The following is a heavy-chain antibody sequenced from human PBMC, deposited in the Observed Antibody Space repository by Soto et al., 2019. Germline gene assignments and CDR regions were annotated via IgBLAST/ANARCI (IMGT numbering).Heavy chain of an antibody. CDR3: AREGSVAGTSLIDS. D-gene: IGHD6-19*01. Sequence: QVQLVESGGGVVQPGRSLRLSCAASGFTFSDYGMQWVRQAPGKGLEWVAVIWHDGSEKYYADSVKGRFNISRDNSKNTLYLQVNNLRVEDTAVYYCAREGSVAGTSLIDSWGQGALVTVSS. CDR1: GFTFSDYG. CDR2: IWHDGSEK. V-gene: IGHV3-33*08. J-gene: IGHJ4*02.